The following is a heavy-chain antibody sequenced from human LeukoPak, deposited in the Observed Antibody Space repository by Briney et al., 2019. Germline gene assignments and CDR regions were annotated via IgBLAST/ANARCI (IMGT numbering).Heavy chain of an antibody. Sequence: GGSLRLSCAASGFTFSTYWMSWVRQAPGKGLEWVANIQQDGSEKYYVDSVKGRFTISRDNAKNSLYLQMNSLRAEDTAVYYCARGRRSDSSGPPYFDYWGQGTLVAVSS. D-gene: IGHD6-19*01. CDR1: GFTFSTYW. CDR2: IQQDGSEK. V-gene: IGHV3-7*01. J-gene: IGHJ4*02. CDR3: ARGRRSDSSGPPYFDY.